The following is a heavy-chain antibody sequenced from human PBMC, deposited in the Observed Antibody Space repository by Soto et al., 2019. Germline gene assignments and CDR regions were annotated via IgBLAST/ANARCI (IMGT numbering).Heavy chain of an antibody. CDR1: GGSISSSNW. CDR3: ARAIDSSSWYPPYYFDY. J-gene: IGHJ4*02. CDR2: IYHSGST. Sequence: SETLSLTCAVSGGSISSSNWWSWVRQPPGKGLEWIGEIYHSGSTNYNPSLKSRVTISVDKSKSQFSLKLSSVTAADTAVYYCARAIDSSSWYPPYYFDYWGQGTLVTVSS. D-gene: IGHD6-13*01. V-gene: IGHV4-4*02.